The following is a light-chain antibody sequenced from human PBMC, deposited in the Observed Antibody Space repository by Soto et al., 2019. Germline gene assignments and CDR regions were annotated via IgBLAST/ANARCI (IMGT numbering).Light chain of an antibody. CDR2: DAS. V-gene: IGKV3-11*01. Sequence: EIVLTQSPATLSLSPGERATLSCRASQSVSSYLAWYQQKPGQAPRLLIYDASNRATGIPARFSGRGSGTHIPLTINSLEAADFAVIYRQQRRNLRPTFGRGPRLEIK. CDR1: QSVSSY. J-gene: IGKJ5*01. CDR3: QQRRNLRPT.